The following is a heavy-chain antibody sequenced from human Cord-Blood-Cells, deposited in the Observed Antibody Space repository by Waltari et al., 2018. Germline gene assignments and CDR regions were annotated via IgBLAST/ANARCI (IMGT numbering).Heavy chain of an antibody. CDR3: ARIRRAAAGTSSLTPYDFGD. CDR1: GFSLSNARMG. Sequence: ESGPVLVKPTETLTLTCTVSGFSLSNARMGVSWIRQPPGKALEWLAHIFSNDEKSYSTSLKSRLTISKYTSKSQLVLTMTNMDPVDTATYYCARIRRAAAGTSSLTPYDFGDWGQGTLVTVSS. J-gene: IGHJ4*02. V-gene: IGHV2-26*01. D-gene: IGHD6-13*01. CDR2: IFSNDEK.